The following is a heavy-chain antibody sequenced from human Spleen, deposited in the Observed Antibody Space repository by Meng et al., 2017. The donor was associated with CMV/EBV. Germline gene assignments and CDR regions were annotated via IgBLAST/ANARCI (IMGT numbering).Heavy chain of an antibody. CDR1: GFTVSGNY. Sequence: GESLKISCAASGFTVSGNYMSWVRQAPGKGLEWVSVSYGGAITYYADSVTGRFTISRDDSKNTLYLHMNRLRRDDTAVYYCAREGWPSVASISARAAFDIWGRGTLVTVSS. V-gene: IGHV3-66*02. J-gene: IGHJ3*02. CDR3: AREGWPSVASISARAAFDI. D-gene: IGHD2-21*01. CDR2: SYGGAIT.